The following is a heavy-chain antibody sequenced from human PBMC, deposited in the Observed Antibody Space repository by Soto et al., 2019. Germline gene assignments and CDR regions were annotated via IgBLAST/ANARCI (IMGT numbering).Heavy chain of an antibody. D-gene: IGHD1-1*01. CDR3: ARSALSNWNDEQNFDY. CDR1: GGSISSYY. J-gene: IGHJ4*02. CDR2: IYTSGST. Sequence: SETLSLTCTVSGGSISSYYWSWIRQPAGKGLEWIGRIYTSGSTNYNPSLKSRVTMSVDTSKNQFSLKLSSVTAADTAVYYCARSALSNWNDEQNFDYWGQGTLVTVSS. V-gene: IGHV4-4*07.